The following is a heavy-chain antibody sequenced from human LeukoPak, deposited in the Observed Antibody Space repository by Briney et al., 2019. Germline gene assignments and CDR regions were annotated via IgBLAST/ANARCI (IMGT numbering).Heavy chain of an antibody. J-gene: IGHJ5*02. CDR2: IYYSGST. CDR1: GGSISSGGYY. D-gene: IGHD3-9*01. CDR3: ARDMTDWWFDP. V-gene: IGHV4-31*03. Sequence: PSQTLSLTCTVSGGSISSGGYYWSWIRQHPGKGLEWIGYIYYSGSTHYNPSLKSRVTISIDTSKNQFSLKLSSVTAADTAVYYCARDMTDWWFDPWGQGTLVTVSS.